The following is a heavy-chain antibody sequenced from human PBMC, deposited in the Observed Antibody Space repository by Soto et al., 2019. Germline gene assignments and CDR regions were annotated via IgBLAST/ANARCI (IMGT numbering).Heavy chain of an antibody. CDR3: DREQLGEHYFDY. D-gene: IGHD6-6*01. CDR1: GFIFRSYA. V-gene: IGHV3-30-3*01. Sequence: QVQLVESGGGVVQPGRSLRLSCAASGFIFRSYAMHWVRQAPGNGLEWVAVISYDGSNKYYADSVKGRFTISRDNSKNTLYLQMNSLRVEDTAVYYCDREQLGEHYFDYWGQGTLVTVSS. CDR2: ISYDGSNK. J-gene: IGHJ4*02.